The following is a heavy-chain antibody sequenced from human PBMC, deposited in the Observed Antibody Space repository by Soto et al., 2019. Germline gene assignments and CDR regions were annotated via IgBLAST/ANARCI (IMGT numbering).Heavy chain of an antibody. J-gene: IGHJ5*02. CDR2: INAGNGNT. CDR3: ARGPRADYDPIPDA. Sequence: ASVKVSCKASGYTFTSYAMHWVRQAPGQRLEWMGWINAGNGNTKYSQKFQGRVTITRDTSASTAYMELSSLRSEDTAVYYCARGPRADYDPIPDAWGQGTLVTVSS. D-gene: IGHD4-17*01. CDR1: GYTFTSYA. V-gene: IGHV1-3*01.